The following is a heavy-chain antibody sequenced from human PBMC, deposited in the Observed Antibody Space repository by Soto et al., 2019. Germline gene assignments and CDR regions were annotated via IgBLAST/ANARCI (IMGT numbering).Heavy chain of an antibody. V-gene: IGHV1-2*02. Sequence: QVELVQSGAEVKKPGASVKVSCKASGYTFTGYHMHWVRQAPGQGLEWMGWINPNSGVTNYAQKFQGRVIMTRETIISTAYMELSRLTPDDTAVYYGARIRGLLVTPVPGDWGQGTLVTVSS. D-gene: IGHD2-21*02. CDR3: ARIRGLLVTPVPGD. J-gene: IGHJ4*02. CDR1: GYTFTGYH. CDR2: INPNSGVT.